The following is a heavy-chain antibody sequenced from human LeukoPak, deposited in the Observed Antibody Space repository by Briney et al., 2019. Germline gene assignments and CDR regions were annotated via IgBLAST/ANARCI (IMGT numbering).Heavy chain of an antibody. CDR2: FSGSGSST. Sequence: PGGSLRLSCAASGFTFSNYAMSWVRQAPGKGLEWVSAFSGSGSSTYYADSVKGRFTNSRDNSKNTLYLQMNSLRAEDTAIYYCAKAGPGTDMVFDYWGQGTLVTVSS. D-gene: IGHD5-18*01. J-gene: IGHJ4*02. V-gene: IGHV3-23*01. CDR3: AKAGPGTDMVFDY. CDR1: GFTFSNYA.